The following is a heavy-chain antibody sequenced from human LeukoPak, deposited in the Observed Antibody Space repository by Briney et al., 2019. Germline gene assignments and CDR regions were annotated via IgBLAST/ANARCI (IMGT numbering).Heavy chain of an antibody. CDR1: GGSISSYY. Sequence: SETLSLTCTVSGGSISSYYWSWIRQPAGKGLEWIGRIYTSGSTNYNPSLKSRVTMSVDTSKNQFSLKLSSVTAADTAVYYCAREAGAGELDAFDIWGQGTMVTVSS. V-gene: IGHV4-4*07. J-gene: IGHJ3*02. D-gene: IGHD1-26*01. CDR2: IYTSGST. CDR3: AREAGAGELDAFDI.